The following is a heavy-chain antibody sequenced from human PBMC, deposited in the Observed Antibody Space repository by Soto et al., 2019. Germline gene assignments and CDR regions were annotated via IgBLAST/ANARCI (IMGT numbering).Heavy chain of an antibody. J-gene: IGHJ6*02. CDR1: GGTFDNFI. V-gene: IGHV1-69*01. D-gene: IGHD1-7*01. CDR2: IVPMLGTP. CDR3: ARNGTYLSSLSQYSGMDV. Sequence: QVQLVQSGAEVKEPGSSVRVSCKASGGTFDNFIMNWVRQTPGRGLEWMGGIVPMLGTPTYAEKFKGRVTISATGSTSTMYMEVTSLRSEYTAIYYCARNGTYLSSLSQYSGMDVWGQGTTVTVSS.